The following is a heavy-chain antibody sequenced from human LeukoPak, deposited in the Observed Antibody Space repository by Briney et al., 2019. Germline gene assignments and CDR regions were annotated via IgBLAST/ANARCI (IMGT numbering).Heavy chain of an antibody. CDR1: GGTFSSYA. J-gene: IGHJ4*02. CDR3: ATAAFDY. D-gene: IGHD6-25*01. V-gene: IGHV1-24*01. Sequence: ASVTVSCTASGGTFSSYAISWVRQAPGQGLEWMGGFDPEDGETIYAQKFQGRVTMTEDTSTDTAYMELSSLRSEDTAVYYCATAAFDYWGQGTLVTVSS. CDR2: FDPEDGET.